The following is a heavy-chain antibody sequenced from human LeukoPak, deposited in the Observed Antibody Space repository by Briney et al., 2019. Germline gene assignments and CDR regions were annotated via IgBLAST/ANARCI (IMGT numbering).Heavy chain of an antibody. J-gene: IGHJ3*02. D-gene: IGHD5-24*01. CDR3: ARDLSKEMATFYDAFDI. CDR2: INTNTGNP. V-gene: IGHV7-4-1*02. Sequence: GASVKVSCKASGYTFTSYAMNWVRQAPGQGLEWMGWINTNTGNPTYAQGFTGRFVFSLDTSVSTAYLQISSLKAEDTAVYYCARDLSKEMATFYDAFDIWGQGTMVTVSS. CDR1: GYTFTSYA.